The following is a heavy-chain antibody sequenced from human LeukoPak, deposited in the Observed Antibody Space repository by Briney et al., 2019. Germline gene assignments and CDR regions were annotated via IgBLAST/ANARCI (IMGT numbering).Heavy chain of an antibody. V-gene: IGHV3-53*01. Sequence: GGSLRLSCAASGFRVSSYYMTWVRQAPGKGLEWVSVIYSTDSTYYADSVKGRFTISRDNSKNTLYLQMNSLRVDDTAVYFCARDPAAGFFDYWGQGTLVTVSS. CDR1: GFRVSSYY. D-gene: IGHD6-25*01. CDR3: ARDPAAGFFDY. CDR2: IYSTDST. J-gene: IGHJ4*02.